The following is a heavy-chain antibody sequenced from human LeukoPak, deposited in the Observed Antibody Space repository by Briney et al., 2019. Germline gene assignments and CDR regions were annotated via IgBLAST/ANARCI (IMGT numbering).Heavy chain of an antibody. CDR1: GGSISGYY. V-gene: IGHV4-59*08. J-gene: IGHJ4*02. CDR3: ARYGSGTYPRFDY. CDR2: IYNSGST. D-gene: IGHD3-10*01. Sequence: SETLSLTCTVSGGSISGYYWSWIRQSPGKGLEWIAYIYNSGSTNYNPSLQSRVTISVDTSKNQFSLNLSSVTAADTAVYYCARYGSGTYPRFDYWGQGTLVTV.